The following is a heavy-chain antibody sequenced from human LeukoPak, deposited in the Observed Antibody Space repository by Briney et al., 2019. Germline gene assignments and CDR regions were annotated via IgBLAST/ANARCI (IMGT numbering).Heavy chain of an antibody. Sequence: PSETLSLTCAVNHESFSGYYWSWIRQPPGKGLEWIGEVDHSGGTNYSPSLQSRLTISVDTSKNQFSLKLTSVTAADTAVYYCARHTRYTWKNYWGQGTLVTVSS. J-gene: IGHJ4*02. D-gene: IGHD3-9*01. CDR2: VDHSGGT. CDR1: HESFSGYY. V-gene: IGHV4-34*01. CDR3: ARHTRYTWKNY.